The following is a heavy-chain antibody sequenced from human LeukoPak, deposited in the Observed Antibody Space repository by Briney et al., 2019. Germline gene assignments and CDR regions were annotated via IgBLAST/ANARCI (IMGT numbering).Heavy chain of an antibody. CDR2: IYPGDSDT. D-gene: IGHD3-16*01. V-gene: IGHV5-51*01. CDR1: GSSFTSYW. Sequence: GESLQISCQGSGSSFTSYWIGWVRPMPGKGLEWMGIIYPGDSDTRYSPSFQGQVTISADKSISTAYLQWSSLKASDTAMYYCARPSRGYYFDYWGQGTLVTVSS. CDR3: ARPSRGYYFDY. J-gene: IGHJ4*02.